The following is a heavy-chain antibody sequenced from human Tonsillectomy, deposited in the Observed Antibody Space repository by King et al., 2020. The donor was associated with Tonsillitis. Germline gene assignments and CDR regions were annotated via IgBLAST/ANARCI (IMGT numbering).Heavy chain of an antibody. CDR2: INPSGGST. V-gene: IGHV1-46*01. J-gene: IGHJ2*01. Sequence: VQLVESGAEVKKPGASVKVSCKASGYTFTSYYMHWVRQAPGQGLEWMGIINPSGGSTSYAQKFQGRVTMTRDTSTSTVYMELSSLRSEDTAVYYCERANHYYDRSGQDPWYFDLWGRGTLVTVSS. D-gene: IGHD3-22*01. CDR3: ERANHYYDRSGQDPWYFDL. CDR1: GYTFTSYY.